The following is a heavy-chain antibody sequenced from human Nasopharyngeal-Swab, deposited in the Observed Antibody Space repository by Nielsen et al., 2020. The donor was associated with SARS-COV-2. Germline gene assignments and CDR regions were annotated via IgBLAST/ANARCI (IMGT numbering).Heavy chain of an antibody. CDR2: THYSVST. Sequence: SETLSPTCPLSGRSISSLSWSCNRQLPRQVLEWNGYTHYSVSTNYNPSLKSRSPISVDTSKNQFSLKLSSVTPADTALYYFARLIVLRYFDWHYYFDYWGQGTLVTVSS. D-gene: IGHD3-9*01. CDR1: GRSISSLS. J-gene: IGHJ4*02. V-gene: IGHV4-59*01. CDR3: ARLIVLRYFDWHYYFDY.